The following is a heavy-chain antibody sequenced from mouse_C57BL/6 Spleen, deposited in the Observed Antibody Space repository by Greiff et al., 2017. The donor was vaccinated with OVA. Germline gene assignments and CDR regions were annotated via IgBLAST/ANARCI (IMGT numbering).Heavy chain of an antibody. CDR2: IYPRSGNT. D-gene: IGHD2-14*01. J-gene: IGHJ2*01. CDR3: ARWGTTGDY. V-gene: IGHV1-81*01. CDR1: GYTFTSYG. Sequence: VQGVESGAELARPGASVKLSCTASGYTFTSYGISWVKQRTGQGLEWIGEIYPRSGNTYYNEKFKGKATLTADKSSSTAYMELRSLTSEDSAVYFCARWGTTGDYWGQGTTLTVSS.